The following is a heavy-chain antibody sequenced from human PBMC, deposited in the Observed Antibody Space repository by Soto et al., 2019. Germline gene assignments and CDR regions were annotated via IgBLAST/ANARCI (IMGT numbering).Heavy chain of an antibody. CDR1: GVSISSANYY. J-gene: IGHJ4*02. D-gene: IGHD3-16*01. V-gene: IGHV4-31*03. Sequence: SETLSLTCSVSGVSISSANYYWSWIRQHPGKGLEWIGYIYYSGDTYYNPSLKSRLTISLDTSKNQFSLKLNSVTAADTAVYYCAREGGDGVDYWGQGSLVTVSS. CDR3: AREGGDGVDY. CDR2: IYYSGDT.